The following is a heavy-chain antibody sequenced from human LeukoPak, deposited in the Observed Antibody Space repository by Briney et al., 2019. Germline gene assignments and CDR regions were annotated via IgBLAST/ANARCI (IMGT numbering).Heavy chain of an antibody. CDR1: GFTSSSYW. D-gene: IGHD6-19*01. V-gene: IGHV3-7*04. J-gene: IGHJ5*02. CDR2: INQDGSLT. Sequence: GGPLRLSCAGSGFTSSSYWMTWVRQAPGKGLEWVANINQDGSLTFYVGSVKGRYTISRDNANNVLYLQMNSLRDEDTGVFYCARGPTSAVTVPESWGQGTLVTVSA. CDR3: ARGPTSAVTVPES.